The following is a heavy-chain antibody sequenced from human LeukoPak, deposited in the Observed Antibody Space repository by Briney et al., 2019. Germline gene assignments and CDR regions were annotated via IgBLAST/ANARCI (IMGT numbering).Heavy chain of an antibody. Sequence: GASVKISCKASGYTFTSYGISWVRQAPGQGLEWMGWISAYNGNTNYAQKLQGRVTMTTDTSTSTAYMELRSLRSDDTAVYYCARPFRFGGSLGMDVWGQGTTVTVSS. J-gene: IGHJ6*02. V-gene: IGHV1-18*01. CDR3: ARPFRFGGSLGMDV. D-gene: IGHD2-15*01. CDR2: ISAYNGNT. CDR1: GYTFTSYG.